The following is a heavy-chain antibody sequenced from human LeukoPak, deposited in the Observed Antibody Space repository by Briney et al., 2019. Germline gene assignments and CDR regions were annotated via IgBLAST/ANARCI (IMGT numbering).Heavy chain of an antibody. CDR2: ISGSGGST. CDR3: ARALVGVATNYYYGMDV. Sequence: GGSLRLSCAASGFTFSSYAMSWVRQAPGKGLEWVSAISGSGGSTYYADSVKGRFTISRDNSKNTLYLQMNSLRAEDTAVYYCARALVGVATNYYYGMDVWSQGTTVTVSS. V-gene: IGHV3-23*01. D-gene: IGHD5-12*01. CDR1: GFTFSSYA. J-gene: IGHJ6*02.